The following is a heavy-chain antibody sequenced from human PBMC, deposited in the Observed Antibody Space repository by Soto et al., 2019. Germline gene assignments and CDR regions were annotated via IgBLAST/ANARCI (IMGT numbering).Heavy chain of an antibody. CDR2: ISAYNGNT. Sequence: VKVSCKASGYTFTSYGISWVRQAPGQGLEWMGWISAYNGNTNYAQKLQGRVTMTTDTSTSTAYMELRSLRSDDTAVYYCARDPTIFGVVHDAFDIWGQGTMVTVSS. V-gene: IGHV1-18*01. D-gene: IGHD3-3*01. CDR1: GYTFTSYG. J-gene: IGHJ3*02. CDR3: ARDPTIFGVVHDAFDI.